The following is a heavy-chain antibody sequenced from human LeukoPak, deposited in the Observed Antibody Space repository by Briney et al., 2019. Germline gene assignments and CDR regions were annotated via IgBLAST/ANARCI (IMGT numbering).Heavy chain of an antibody. V-gene: IGHV1-46*01. Sequence: ASVKVSRKASGYTFTSYYMHWVRQAPGQGLEWMGIINPSGGSTSYAQKFQGRVTMTRDTSTSTVYMELSSLRSEDTAVYYCARVYPRAWYYYYYMDVWGKGTTVTVSS. D-gene: IGHD2/OR15-2a*01. CDR1: GYTFTSYY. CDR2: INPSGGST. CDR3: ARVYPRAWYYYYYMDV. J-gene: IGHJ6*03.